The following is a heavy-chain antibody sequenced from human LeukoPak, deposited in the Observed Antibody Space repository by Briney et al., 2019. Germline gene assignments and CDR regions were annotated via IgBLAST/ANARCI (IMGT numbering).Heavy chain of an antibody. D-gene: IGHD3-22*01. CDR1: GYAFTGYY. CDR2: INPNSGGT. Sequence: ASVKVSCKASGYAFTGYYMHWVRQAPGQGLEWMGWINPNSGGTNYAQKFQGRVTMTRDTSISTAYMELSRLRSDDTAVYYCARDRDDSSGYYRETLFDYWGQGTLVTVSS. CDR3: ARDRDDSSGYYRETLFDY. J-gene: IGHJ4*02. V-gene: IGHV1-2*02.